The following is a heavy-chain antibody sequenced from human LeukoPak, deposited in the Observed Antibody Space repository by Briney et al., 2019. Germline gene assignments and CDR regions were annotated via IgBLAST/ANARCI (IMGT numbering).Heavy chain of an antibody. J-gene: IGHJ4*02. CDR3: ARGGRFLEWLLFDY. CDR2: IIPIFGTA. D-gene: IGHD3-3*01. Sequence: ASVKPSCKASGGTFSSYAISWVRQAPGQGLEWMGGIIPIFGTANYAQKFQGRVTITADESTSTAYMELSSLRSEDTAVYYCARGGRFLEWLLFDYWGQGTLVTVSS. V-gene: IGHV1-69*01. CDR1: GGTFSSYA.